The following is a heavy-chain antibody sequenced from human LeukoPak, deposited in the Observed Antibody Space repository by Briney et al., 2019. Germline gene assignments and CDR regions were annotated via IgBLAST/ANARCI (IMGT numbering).Heavy chain of an antibody. V-gene: IGHV3-23*01. D-gene: IGHD5-24*01. J-gene: IGHJ4*02. CDR2: ISVSGENT. Sequence: GGSLRLSCAASGFTFSSYAMTWVRQAPGKGLQWVSTISVSGENTYYADSVKGRFTISRDISKSTLYLQMNSLRDEDTALYYCARDSERRDGFSLYFFDYWGRGTPVTVSS. CDR3: ARDSERRDGFSLYFFDY. CDR1: GFTFSSYA.